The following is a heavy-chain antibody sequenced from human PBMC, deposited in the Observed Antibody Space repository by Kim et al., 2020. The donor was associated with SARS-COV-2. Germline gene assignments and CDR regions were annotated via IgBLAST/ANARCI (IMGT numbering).Heavy chain of an antibody. Sequence: GESLKISCKGSGYSFTSYWIGWVRQMPGKGLEWMGIIYPGDSDTRYSPSFQGQVTISADKSISTAYLQWSSLKASDTAMYYCARRQWLVSPRSQEDAFDIWGQGTMVTVSS. CDR1: GYSFTSYW. J-gene: IGHJ3*02. CDR2: IYPGDSDT. D-gene: IGHD6-19*01. CDR3: ARRQWLVSPRSQEDAFDI. V-gene: IGHV5-51*01.